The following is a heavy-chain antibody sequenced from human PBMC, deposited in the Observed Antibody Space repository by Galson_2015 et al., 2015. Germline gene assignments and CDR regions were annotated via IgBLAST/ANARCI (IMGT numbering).Heavy chain of an antibody. V-gene: IGHV3-33*01. CDR1: GFTFSSYG. CDR2: IWYDGSNK. Sequence: SLRLSCAASGFTFSSYGMLWVRQAPGKGLEWVAVIWYDGSNKYYADSVKGRFTISRDNSKNTLYLQMNSLRAEDTAVYYCARGVVPAAMGGSDYYYGMDVWGQGTTVTVSS. D-gene: IGHD2-2*01. J-gene: IGHJ6*02. CDR3: ARGVVPAAMGGSDYYYGMDV.